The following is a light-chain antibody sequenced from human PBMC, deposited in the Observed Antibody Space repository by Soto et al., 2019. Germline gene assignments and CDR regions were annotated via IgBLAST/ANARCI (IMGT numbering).Light chain of an antibody. CDR2: GSS. V-gene: IGKV3-20*01. CDR1: QSVSNNY. J-gene: IGKJ2*01. Sequence: EVVLTQSLGTLSLSPGERATLSCRASQSVSNNYFAWYQQKPGQAPRLLIFGSSDRATAIPDRFSGSGSGTDFTLTISRLEPEDFAVYYCQQYGSSPPYTFGQGTKLEIK. CDR3: QQYGSSPPYT.